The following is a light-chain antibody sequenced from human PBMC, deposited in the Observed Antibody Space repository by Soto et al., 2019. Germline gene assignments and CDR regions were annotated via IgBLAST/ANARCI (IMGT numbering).Light chain of an antibody. J-gene: IGKJ4*01. CDR2: DAS. V-gene: IGKV3-11*01. Sequence: EIVLTQSPGTLSLSPGERATLSCRASQSVSSYLAWYQHKPGQAPRLLIYDASTRATGIPARFSGSGSGTDFTLTISSLEPEDFAVYYCRQRSHLLTFGGGTKVDIK. CDR3: RQRSHLLT. CDR1: QSVSSY.